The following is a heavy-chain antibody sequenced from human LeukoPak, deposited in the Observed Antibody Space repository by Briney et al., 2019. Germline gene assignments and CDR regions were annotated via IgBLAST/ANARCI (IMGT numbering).Heavy chain of an antibody. CDR3: ARSRVIITTPDDAFDI. CDR2: IYSSGST. J-gene: IGHJ3*02. D-gene: IGHD3-22*01. V-gene: IGHV4-59*01. CDR1: GGSINSSS. Sequence: PSGTLSLTCTASGGSINSSSWSWIRQSPGKGLEWIGYIYSSGSTTYKPSLKSRVTISIDTSKKQFSLKVTSVTAADTAVYYCARSRVIITTPDDAFDIWGQGTMVTVSS.